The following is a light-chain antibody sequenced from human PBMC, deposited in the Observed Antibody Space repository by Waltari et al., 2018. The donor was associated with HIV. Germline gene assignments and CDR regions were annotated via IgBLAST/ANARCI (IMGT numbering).Light chain of an antibody. V-gene: IGLV1-47*02. J-gene: IGLJ1*01. CDR3: VGWDASLSAYV. CDR1: SSHIGNDN. CDR2: NNN. Sequence: QSVLTQPPSASGTPGQRVTISCSARSSHIGNDNVYWYQQLPGTTPKLLIYNNNQRPSGVPDRFAGSKSGTSAYLAISGRRSEDEADYYCVGWDASLSAYVFGAGTKVTVL.